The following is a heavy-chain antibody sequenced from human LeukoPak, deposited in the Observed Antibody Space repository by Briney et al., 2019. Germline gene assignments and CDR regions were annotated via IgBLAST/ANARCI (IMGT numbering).Heavy chain of an antibody. J-gene: IGHJ5*02. D-gene: IGHD3-16*01. CDR2: INHSGST. Sequence: SETLSLTCTVSGGSISSYYWSWIRQPPGKGLEWIGEINHSGSTNYNPSLKSRVTISVDTSKNQFSLKLSSVTAADTAVYYCARGRGDQADWFDPWGQGTLVTVSS. V-gene: IGHV4-34*01. CDR3: ARGRGDQADWFDP. CDR1: GGSISSYY.